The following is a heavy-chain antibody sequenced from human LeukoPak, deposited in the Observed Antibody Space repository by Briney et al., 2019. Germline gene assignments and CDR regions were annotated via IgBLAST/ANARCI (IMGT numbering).Heavy chain of an antibody. D-gene: IGHD3-22*01. J-gene: IGHJ4*02. CDR1: GYTFTIYY. Sequence: ASVTVSFTASGYTFTIYYMHWVRQAPGQGLEWMGIINPSGGSTSYAQKFQGRVTMTRDTSTSTVYMELSSLRSEDTAMYYCAREYSSGYHHLDYWGQGTLVTVSS. V-gene: IGHV1-46*01. CDR2: INPSGGST. CDR3: AREYSSGYHHLDY.